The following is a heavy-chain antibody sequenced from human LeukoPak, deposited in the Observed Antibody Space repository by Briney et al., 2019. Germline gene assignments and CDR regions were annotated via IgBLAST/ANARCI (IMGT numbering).Heavy chain of an antibody. D-gene: IGHD6-19*01. J-gene: IGHJ3*02. CDR1: GFTFTNYA. CDR2: ISPSGADT. Sequence: GGSLRLSCAASGFTFTNYAMNWVRQAPGKGLEWVSTISPSGADTYYADSVKGRFTISRDISKNTLCLQMNSLRAEDTAVFYCAKPRGEEWLVGLYDAFDIWGQGTMVTVSS. V-gene: IGHV3-23*01. CDR3: AKPRGEEWLVGLYDAFDI.